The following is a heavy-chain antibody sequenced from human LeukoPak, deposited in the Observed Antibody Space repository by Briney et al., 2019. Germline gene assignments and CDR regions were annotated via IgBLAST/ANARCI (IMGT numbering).Heavy chain of an antibody. CDR1: GFTFSSYS. CDR3: VAGSADGDYLDY. D-gene: IGHD4-17*01. V-gene: IGHV3-21*01. Sequence: GGSLRLSCAASGFTFSSYSMNWVRQAPGKGLEWVSSISSSSSYIYYADSVKGRFTISRDNAKNSLYLQMNSLRAEDTAVYYCVAGSADGDYLDYWGQGTLDTVSS. J-gene: IGHJ4*02. CDR2: ISSSSSYI.